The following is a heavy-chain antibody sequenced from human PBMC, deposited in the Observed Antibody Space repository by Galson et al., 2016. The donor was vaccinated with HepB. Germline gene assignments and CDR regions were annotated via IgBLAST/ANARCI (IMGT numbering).Heavy chain of an antibody. CDR2: MSGSGGST. CDR3: EKDLNAAAGGVFTYCDY. V-gene: IGHV3-23*01. CDR1: GFTFNTYG. J-gene: IGHJ4*02. D-gene: IGHD3-10*01. Sequence: SLRLSCAASGFTFNTYGMAWVRQAPGKGLEWVSSMSGSGGSTHYADSVKGRFSISRDNSKNTLYLQMDSLRVEDTALYYCEKDLNAAAGGVFTYCDYWGQGTHVTVSS.